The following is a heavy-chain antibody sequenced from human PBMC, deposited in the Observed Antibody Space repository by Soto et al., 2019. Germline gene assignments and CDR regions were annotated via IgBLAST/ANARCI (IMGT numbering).Heavy chain of an antibody. CDR2: IWYDGSNK. D-gene: IGHD6-13*01. Sequence: GGSLRLSCAASGFTFSSYGMHWVRQAPGKGLEWVAVIWYDGSNKYYADSVKGRFTISRDNSKNTLYLQMNSLRAEDTAVYYCARDRSAAGTDYFDYWGQGTLVTVSS. CDR3: ARDRSAAGTDYFDY. J-gene: IGHJ4*02. V-gene: IGHV3-33*01. CDR1: GFTFSSYG.